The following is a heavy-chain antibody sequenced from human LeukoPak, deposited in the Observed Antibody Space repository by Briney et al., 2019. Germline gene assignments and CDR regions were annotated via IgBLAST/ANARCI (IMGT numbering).Heavy chain of an antibody. J-gene: IGHJ4*02. D-gene: IGHD6-13*01. CDR3: AIDVIFQHLESPPPSDY. CDR2: INHDESEK. CDR1: GFTFTNSG. V-gene: IGHV3-30*02. Sequence: PGGSLRLSCAASGFTFTNSGMHWVRQAPGKGLEWVTFINHDESEKNYTDSVKGRFTISRDNSKNTLYLQMNSLRPEDTAIYYCAIDVIFQHLESPPPSDYWGQGTLVTVSS.